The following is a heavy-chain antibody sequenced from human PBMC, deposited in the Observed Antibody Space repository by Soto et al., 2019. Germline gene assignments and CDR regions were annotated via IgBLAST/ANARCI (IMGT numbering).Heavy chain of an antibody. D-gene: IGHD3-10*01. J-gene: IGHJ4*02. CDR2: TYYRSKWSN. CDR1: GDSVSGNSAA. V-gene: IGHV6-1*01. Sequence: SQTLSLTCAISGDSVSGNSAAWNWIRQSPSRGLEWLGRTYYRSKWSNDYAESVKSRITINMDTSKNQFSLQLKSVIFEDTAVYYCARESYYYGSGSYLYFDFWGQGTPVTVSS. CDR3: ARESYYYGSGSYLYFDF.